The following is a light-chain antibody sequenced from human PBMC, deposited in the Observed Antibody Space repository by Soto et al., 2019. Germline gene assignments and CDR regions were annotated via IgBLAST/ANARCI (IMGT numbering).Light chain of an antibody. CDR1: QSVSSN. CDR3: QQYNNWPPIT. V-gene: IGKV3D-15*01. J-gene: IGKJ5*01. Sequence: EIVMTQSPATLSVSPGERATLSCRSSQSVSSNVAWYQQKPRQAPRLLIYGASTRATGIPARSSGSGSGTEFTPTISSLQSEDFAVYYCQQYNNWPPITLGQGTRLEIK. CDR2: GAS.